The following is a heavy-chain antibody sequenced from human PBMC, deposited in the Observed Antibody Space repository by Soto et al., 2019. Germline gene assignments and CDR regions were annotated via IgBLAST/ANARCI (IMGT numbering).Heavy chain of an antibody. D-gene: IGHD3-10*01. V-gene: IGHV1-2*02. CDR3: ARSSGSYSKWFDS. CDR1: GYTFTAYY. J-gene: IGHJ5*01. CDR2: TSPRTGGA. Sequence: ASVKVSCKTSGYTFTAYYMHWLRQAPGHGLEWLGWTSPRTGGAKYSHRFQGRVSMTRNTSITTAYMELTGLSTDDTAVYYCARSSGSYSKWFDSWGQGTLVTVSS.